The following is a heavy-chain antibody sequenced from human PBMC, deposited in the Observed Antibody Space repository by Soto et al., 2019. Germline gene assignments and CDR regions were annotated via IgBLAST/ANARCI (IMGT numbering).Heavy chain of an antibody. Sequence: SQTLSLTCAISGDSVSSNTASWNWIRQSPSRGLEWLGRTYFRSKWYNDYAVSVKSRIIINPDTSNNQFSLQLNSVTPEDTAVYFCAKGDNLGPKTGYAFDPWGQGIMVTVA. CDR1: GDSVSSNTAS. V-gene: IGHV6-1*01. CDR3: AKGDNLGPKTGYAFDP. CDR2: TYFRSKWYN. D-gene: IGHD5-12*01. J-gene: IGHJ5*02.